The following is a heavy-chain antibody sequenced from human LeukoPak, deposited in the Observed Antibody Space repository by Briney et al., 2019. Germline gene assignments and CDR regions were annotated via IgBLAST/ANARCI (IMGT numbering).Heavy chain of an antibody. CDR3: ASLKNYYDSSGYLVTDAFDI. Sequence: ASVKVSCKASGYTFTTYNINWVRQAPGQGLEWMGWISGYNDNTNYAQKLQGRVTMTTDTSTSTAYMELRSLKSDDTTVYYCASLKNYYDSSGYLVTDAFDIWGQGTMVTVSS. CDR2: ISGYNDNT. J-gene: IGHJ3*02. V-gene: IGHV1-18*01. D-gene: IGHD3-22*01. CDR1: GYTFTTYN.